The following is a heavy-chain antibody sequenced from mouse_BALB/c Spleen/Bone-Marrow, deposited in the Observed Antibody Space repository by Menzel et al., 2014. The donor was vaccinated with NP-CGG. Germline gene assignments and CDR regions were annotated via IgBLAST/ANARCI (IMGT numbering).Heavy chain of an antibody. D-gene: IGHD2-1*01. CDR3: ARDPNYVNYYWYFDV. CDR2: IRNKANGYTT. V-gene: IGHV7-3*02. Sequence: EVQVVESGGGLVQPGGSLRLSCATSGFTFSDYYMSWVRQPPGKALEWLGFIRNKANGYTTEYSASVKGRFTISRDNSQSILYLQMNTLRAEDSATYYCARDPNYVNYYWYFDVWGAGTTVTVSS. CDR1: GFTFSDYY. J-gene: IGHJ1*01.